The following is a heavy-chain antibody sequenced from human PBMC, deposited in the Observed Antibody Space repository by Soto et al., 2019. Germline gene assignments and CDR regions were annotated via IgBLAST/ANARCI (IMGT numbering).Heavy chain of an antibody. J-gene: IGHJ6*02. CDR2: IYTSGST. Sequence: SETLSLTCTVSGGSISSYYWSWIRQPAGKGLEWIGRIYTSGSTNYNPSLKSRVTMSVDTSKNQFSLKLSSVTAEDTAVYYCARDQVLRYFGRSPPYYYYGMDVWGQGTTVTVS. CDR1: GGSISSYY. CDR3: ARDQVLRYFGRSPPYYYYGMDV. V-gene: IGHV4-4*07. D-gene: IGHD3-9*01.